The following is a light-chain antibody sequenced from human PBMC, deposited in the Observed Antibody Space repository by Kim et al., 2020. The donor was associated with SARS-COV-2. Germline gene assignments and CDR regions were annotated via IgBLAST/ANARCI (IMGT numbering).Light chain of an antibody. CDR1: RLGDKY. Sequence: VAPGQTASITCSGDRLGDKYACWYQQKPGQSPVLVIYQDTKRPSGIPERFSGSNSGSTATLTISGAQAMDEADYYCQAWDSSSWVFGGGTQLTVL. V-gene: IGLV3-1*01. J-gene: IGLJ3*02. CDR3: QAWDSSSWV. CDR2: QDT.